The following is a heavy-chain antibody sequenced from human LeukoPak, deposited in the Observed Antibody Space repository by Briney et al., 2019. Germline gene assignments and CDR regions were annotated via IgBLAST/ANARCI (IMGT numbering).Heavy chain of an antibody. Sequence: SETLSLTCSVSGGSICSYYWSWIRQPAGKGLEWIGRIYTSGSTNYNPSLKSRVTISVDTSKNQFSLKLSSETAADTAVYYCARGPYYDFWSGSFDYWGQGTLVTVSS. J-gene: IGHJ4*02. D-gene: IGHD3-3*01. CDR1: GGSICSYY. CDR3: ARGPYYDFWSGSFDY. V-gene: IGHV4-4*07. CDR2: IYTSGST.